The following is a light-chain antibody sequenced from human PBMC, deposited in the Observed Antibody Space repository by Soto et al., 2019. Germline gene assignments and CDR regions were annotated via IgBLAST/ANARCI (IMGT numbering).Light chain of an antibody. Sequence: DIQMPQSPSSLSSSVGDRVTITCQTSQSINTYLNWYQHKPGNAPKLLIYGASSLQSGVPLRFSGSESGTDFTLTISSLEPEDFATYYCQESYSFLWGTCGQGTKVEIK. CDR3: QESYSFLWGT. V-gene: IGKV1-39*01. CDR1: QSINTY. CDR2: GAS. J-gene: IGKJ1*01.